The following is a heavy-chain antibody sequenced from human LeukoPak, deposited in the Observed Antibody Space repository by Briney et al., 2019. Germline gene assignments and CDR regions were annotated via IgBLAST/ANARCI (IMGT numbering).Heavy chain of an antibody. D-gene: IGHD6-13*01. CDR2: IYSGGST. CDR3: AREGPEAAGDY. Sequence: GGSLRLSCAASGFTFSTYGMSWVRQAPGKGLEWVSVIYSGGSTYYADSVKGRFTISRDNSKNTLYLQMNSLRAEDTAVYYCAREGPEAAGDYWGQGTLVTVSS. V-gene: IGHV3-66*01. CDR1: GFTFSTYG. J-gene: IGHJ4*02.